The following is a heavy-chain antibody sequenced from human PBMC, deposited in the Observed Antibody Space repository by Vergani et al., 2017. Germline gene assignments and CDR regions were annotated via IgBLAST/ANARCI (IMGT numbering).Heavy chain of an antibody. CDR2: ILGSGTA. CDR1: GASMSSVGYY. Sequence: QVQLQESGPGLVKPSQTLSLTCTVSGASMSSVGYYWTWIRQSAGKRLEWIGEILGSGTANYNPSFQGRVSMSVATSKNQFSLTLSSVNATDTAVYYCARAITSYGHYYYYYYGMDVWGQGTTVTVSS. V-gene: IGHV4-61*02. J-gene: IGHJ6*02. D-gene: IGHD5-18*01. CDR3: ARAITSYGHYYYYYYGMDV.